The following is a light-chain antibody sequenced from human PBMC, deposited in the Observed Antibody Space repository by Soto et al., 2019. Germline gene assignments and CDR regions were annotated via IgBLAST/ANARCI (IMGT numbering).Light chain of an antibody. CDR1: YSNIGIND. V-gene: IGLV1-40*01. J-gene: IGLJ1*01. CDR2: GNN. Sequence: QSVLTQPPSASGTPGQRVTVSCSGTYSNIGINDVNWFRQLPGTVPRLLIYGNNNRPSGVPDRFSGSKSGTSASLAITGLQAEDEADYYCQSYDSSLSGYVFGTGTKVTVL. CDR3: QSYDSSLSGYV.